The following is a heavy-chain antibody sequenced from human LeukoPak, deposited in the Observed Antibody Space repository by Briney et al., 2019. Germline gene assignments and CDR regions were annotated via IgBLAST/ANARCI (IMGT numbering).Heavy chain of an antibody. CDR1: GYSFTTYW. CDR3: ARKRDAFDI. Sequence: GESLKISCESLGYSFTTYWIGWVRQMPGKGLEWMGIIYPGDSDTRYSPSFQGQVTISADKSISTAYLQWSSLKASDTAMYYCARKRDAFDIWGQGTMVTVSS. CDR2: IYPGDSDT. V-gene: IGHV5-51*01. J-gene: IGHJ3*02.